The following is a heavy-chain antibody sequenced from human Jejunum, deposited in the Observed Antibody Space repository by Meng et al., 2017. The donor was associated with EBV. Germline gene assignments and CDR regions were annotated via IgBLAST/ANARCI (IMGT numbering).Heavy chain of an antibody. Sequence: LCVCGTGLVPPGGFLCISCAACVFTFSSNSMSWVRQAPGKGLVWVSTVSGSGGNTCYADSVKGRFTISRDISKNTLYLQMNSLTAEDTAIYYCAKLLKYWGQGTLVTVSS. CDR1: VFTFSSNS. J-gene: IGHJ4*02. V-gene: IGHV3-23*01. CDR3: AKLLKY. CDR2: VSGSGGNT.